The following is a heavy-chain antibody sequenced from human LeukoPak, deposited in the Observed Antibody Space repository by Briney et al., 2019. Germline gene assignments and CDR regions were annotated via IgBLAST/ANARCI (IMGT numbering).Heavy chain of an antibody. CDR2: INHSGST. Sequence: SETLSLTCAVYGGSFSGYQWSWIRQPPGKGLECIGEINHSGSTNYNPSLKSRVTISVDTSKNQFSLKLSSVTAADTAVYYCARPGQLGTFCYGMDVWGQGTTVTVS. J-gene: IGHJ6*02. V-gene: IGHV4-34*01. CDR1: GGSFSGYQ. D-gene: IGHD2/OR15-2a*01. CDR3: ARPGQLGTFCYGMDV.